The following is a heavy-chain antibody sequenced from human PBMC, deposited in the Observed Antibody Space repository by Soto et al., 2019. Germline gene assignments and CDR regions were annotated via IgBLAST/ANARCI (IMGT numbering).Heavy chain of an antibody. CDR1: GGSISSYY. D-gene: IGHD6-19*01. V-gene: IGHV4-59*01. CDR3: AREWLAGAFDY. J-gene: IGHJ4*02. Sequence: PSETLSLTCTVSGGSISSYYWSWIRQPPGKGLEWIGYIYYSGSTNYNPSLKSRVTISVDTSKNQFSLKLSSVTAADTAVYYCAREWLAGAFDYWGQGTLVTVSS. CDR2: IYYSGST.